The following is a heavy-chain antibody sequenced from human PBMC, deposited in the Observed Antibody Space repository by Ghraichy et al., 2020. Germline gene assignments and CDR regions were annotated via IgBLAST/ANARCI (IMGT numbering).Heavy chain of an antibody. CDR2: VYYSWST. J-gene: IGHJ3*02. D-gene: IGHD6-6*01. CDR3: ATNSSSSVGFDI. CDR1: GGSIGTLY. Sequence: SETLSLTCSVSGGSIGTLYWSWIRQPPGKPLEWIGHVYYSWSTNYNPSLKSRVTISVDTSRNEFSLRVNSVTGADTAIYYCATNSSSSVGFDIWGQGTKVNISS. V-gene: IGHV4-59*11.